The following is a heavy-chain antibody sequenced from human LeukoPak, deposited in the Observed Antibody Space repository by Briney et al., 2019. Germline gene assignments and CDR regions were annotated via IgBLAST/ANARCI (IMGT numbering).Heavy chain of an antibody. CDR3: AKDLYPRDFWSGYFDY. Sequence: PLGSLRLSCAASGFIFSNYGMNWVRQAPGKGLEWVAAISASGSATSYADSVRGRFTISRDNSKSTTYLQMNSLRAEDTAVFYCAKDLYPRDFWSGYFDYWGQGIPVTVSS. D-gene: IGHD3-3*01. V-gene: IGHV3-23*01. CDR1: GFIFSNYG. J-gene: IGHJ4*02. CDR2: ISASGSAT.